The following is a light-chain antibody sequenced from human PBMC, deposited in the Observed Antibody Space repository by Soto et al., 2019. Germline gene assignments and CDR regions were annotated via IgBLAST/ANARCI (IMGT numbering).Light chain of an antibody. J-gene: IGLJ2*01. CDR1: SSDVGSYNL. V-gene: IGLV2-23*02. CDR3: CSYAGSSTPVV. CDR2: EVN. Sequence: QSALTQPASVSGSPGQSITISCTGTSSDVGSYNLASWYQQHPGKAPKLMIYEVNKRPSGVSNRFSGSKSGNTASLTISGLQAEDEADYYCCSYAGSSTPVVFGGGTKLTVL.